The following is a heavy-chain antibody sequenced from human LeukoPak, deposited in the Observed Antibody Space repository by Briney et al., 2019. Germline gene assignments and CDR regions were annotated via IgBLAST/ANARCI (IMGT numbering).Heavy chain of an antibody. CDR1: GGTFSSYA. J-gene: IGHJ6*02. Sequence: SVKVSCKASGGTFSSYAISWVRQAPGQGLEWMGGIIPIFGTANYAQKFQGRVTITADESTSTAYMELSSLRSEDTAVYYCARGRGTRDYSNYYYGMDVWGQGTTVTVSS. CDR3: ARGRGTRDYSNYYYGMDV. CDR2: IIPIFGTA. D-gene: IGHD4-11*01. V-gene: IGHV1-69*01.